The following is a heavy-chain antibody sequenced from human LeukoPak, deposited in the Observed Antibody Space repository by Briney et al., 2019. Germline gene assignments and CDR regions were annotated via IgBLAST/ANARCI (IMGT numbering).Heavy chain of an antibody. CDR1: GFAFSNFA. V-gene: IGHV3-23*01. J-gene: IGHJ6*03. CDR3: AKMEGQRLYDYCMDV. Sequence: GGSLRLSCAASGFAFSNFAMSWVRQAPGKGLEWVSAMSGSGYYKYYVESVKGRFTISRDKSKNTLYLHMNSLRADDTAVYYCAKMEGQRLYDYCMDVWGRGTTVTVSS. D-gene: IGHD3-3*01. CDR2: MSGSGYYK.